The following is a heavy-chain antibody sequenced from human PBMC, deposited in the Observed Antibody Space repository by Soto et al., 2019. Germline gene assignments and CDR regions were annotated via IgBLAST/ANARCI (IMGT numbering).Heavy chain of an antibody. J-gene: IGHJ4*02. D-gene: IGHD3-10*01. CDR2: INPTSGGT. CDR1: GYTFTDYY. Sequence: ASVKVSCKASGYTFTDYYMHWVRQAPGQGLEWMGWINPTSGGTSYAQNFQGRVTMTRDTSISTAYMELSSLSSDDTAVYYCSRASAVVRGSSPYLPNEYWGQGTLVSVS. CDR3: SRASAVVRGSSPYLPNEY. V-gene: IGHV1-2*02.